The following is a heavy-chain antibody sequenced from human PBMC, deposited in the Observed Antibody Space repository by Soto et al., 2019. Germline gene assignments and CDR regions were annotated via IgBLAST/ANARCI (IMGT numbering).Heavy chain of an antibody. D-gene: IGHD2-8*01. CDR1: GYTFTSYY. CDR2: INPSGGST. Sequence: ASVKVSCKASGYTFTSYYMHWVRQAPGQGLEWMGIINPSGGSTSYAQKFQGRVTMTRDTSTSTVYMELSSLRSEDTAVYYCALGYCTNGVCLGFDYWGQGTLVTVSS. V-gene: IGHV1-46*01. CDR3: ALGYCTNGVCLGFDY. J-gene: IGHJ4*02.